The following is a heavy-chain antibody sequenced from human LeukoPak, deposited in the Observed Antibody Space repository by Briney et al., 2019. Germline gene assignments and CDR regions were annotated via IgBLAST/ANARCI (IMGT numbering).Heavy chain of an antibody. CDR2: INPSDGTT. CDR3: ARGGYYDSGGP. J-gene: IGHJ4*02. CDR1: GYSFTKYF. Sequence: ASVKVSCKASGYSFTKYFIHWVRQAPGQGLEWMGVINPSDGTTGDAQRFQGRVTMTRDTSTSTIYMELSSLTSDDTAVYFCARGGYYDSGGPWGQGTLVTVSS. V-gene: IGHV1-46*01. D-gene: IGHD3-22*01.